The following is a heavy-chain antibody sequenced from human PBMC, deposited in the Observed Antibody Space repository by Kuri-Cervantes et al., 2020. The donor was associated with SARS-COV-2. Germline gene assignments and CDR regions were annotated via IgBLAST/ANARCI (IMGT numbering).Heavy chain of an antibody. CDR2: IIPMFGTA. CDR1: GYTFTSYG. Sequence: SVKVSCKASGYTFTSYGISWVRQAPGQGLEWMGGIIPMFGTADYAQKFQGKVTTTADESTSTVYMELTSLRSDDTAVYYCARDCSGTDCYIIIYAMSEWGQGTLVTVSS. CDR3: ARDCSGTDCYIIIYAMSE. D-gene: IGHD2-2*01. V-gene: IGHV1-69*13. J-gene: IGHJ4*02.